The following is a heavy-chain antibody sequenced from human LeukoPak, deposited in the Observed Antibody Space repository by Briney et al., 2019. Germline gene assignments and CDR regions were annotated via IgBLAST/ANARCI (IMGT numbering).Heavy chain of an antibody. CDR1: GLTFSNYS. J-gene: IGHJ4*02. CDR2: ISSSSTYI. D-gene: IGHD6-19*01. Sequence: PGGSLRLSCVVSGLTFSNYSMNWVRQAPGKGLEWVSSISSSSTYIYYADSVKGRFTISRDNAKNTLYLQMNSLRAEDTAVYYCAKDRGSSGWYYFDYWGQGTLVTVSS. V-gene: IGHV3-21*01. CDR3: AKDRGSSGWYYFDY.